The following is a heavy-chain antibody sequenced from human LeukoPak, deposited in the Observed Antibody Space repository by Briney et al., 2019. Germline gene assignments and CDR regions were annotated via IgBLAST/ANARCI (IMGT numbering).Heavy chain of an antibody. D-gene: IGHD6-19*01. CDR1: GGSISSSSYY. CDR2: IYYSGST. J-gene: IGHJ6*02. CDR3: ARGRGRNRAGTSYCYGMDV. Sequence: SETLSLTCTVSGGSISSSSYYWGWIRQPPGKGLEWIGSIYYSGSTYYNPSLKSRVTISVDTSKNQFSLQLSSVTAADTAVYYCARGRGRNRAGTSYCYGMDVWGQGTTVTVSS. V-gene: IGHV4-39*01.